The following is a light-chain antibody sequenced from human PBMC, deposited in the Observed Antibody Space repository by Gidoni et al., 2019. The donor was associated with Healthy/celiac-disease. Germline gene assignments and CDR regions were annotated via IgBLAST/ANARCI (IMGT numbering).Light chain of an antibody. V-gene: IGKV1-9*01. Sequence: DIQLTQSPSFLSASVGDRVTITCRASQGISSYLAWYQQKPGKAPKLLIYAASTLQSGVPSRFSGSGSGTEFTLTISSLQPEDFATYYCQQLNSYPRFXQXTKLXIK. CDR1: QGISSY. J-gene: IGKJ2*01. CDR3: QQLNSYPR. CDR2: AAS.